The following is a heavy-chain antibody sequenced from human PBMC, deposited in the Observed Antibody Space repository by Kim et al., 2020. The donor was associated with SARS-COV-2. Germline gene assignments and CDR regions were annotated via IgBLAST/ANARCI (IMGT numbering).Heavy chain of an antibody. J-gene: IGHJ3*02. CDR1: GGTFSSYA. D-gene: IGHD6-19*01. Sequence: SVKVSCKASGGTFSSYAISWVRQAPGQGLEWMGGIIPIFGTANYAQKFQGRVTITADESTSTAYMELSSLRSEDTAVYYCARAVGSASLNDAFDIWGQGTMVTVSS. CDR2: IIPIFGTA. V-gene: IGHV1-69*13. CDR3: ARAVGSASLNDAFDI.